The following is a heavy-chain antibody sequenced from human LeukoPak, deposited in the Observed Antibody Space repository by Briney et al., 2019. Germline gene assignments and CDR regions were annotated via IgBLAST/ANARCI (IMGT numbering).Heavy chain of an antibody. CDR1: GGSISSYY. D-gene: IGHD4-17*01. CDR3: ARGSDYGDYEGLDY. CDR2: IYTSGST. J-gene: IGHJ4*02. Sequence: SETLSLTCTVSGGSISSYYWSWIRQPDGKGLEWIGRIYTSGSTNYNPSLKSRVTMSVDTSKNQFSLKLSSVTAADTAVYYCARGSDYGDYEGLDYWGQGTLVTVSS. V-gene: IGHV4-4*07.